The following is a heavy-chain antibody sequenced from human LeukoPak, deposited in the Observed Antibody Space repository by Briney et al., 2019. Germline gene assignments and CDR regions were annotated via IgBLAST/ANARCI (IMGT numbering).Heavy chain of an antibody. CDR2: IYYSGST. CDR1: GGSISSYY. V-gene: IGHV4-59*08. CDR3: ARRMSIAAAGIDAFDI. D-gene: IGHD6-13*01. J-gene: IGHJ3*02. Sequence: SETLSLTCTVSGGSISSYYWSWIRQPPGKGLEWIGYIYYSGSTNYNPSLKSRVTISVGTSKNQFSLKLSSVTAADTAVYYCARRMSIAAAGIDAFDIWGQGTMVTVSS.